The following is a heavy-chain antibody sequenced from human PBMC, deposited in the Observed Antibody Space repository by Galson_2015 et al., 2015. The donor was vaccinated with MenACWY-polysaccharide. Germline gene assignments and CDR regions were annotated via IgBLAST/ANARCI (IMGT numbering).Heavy chain of an antibody. CDR3: AKDRPVRGLTKFYYGMNV. V-gene: IGHV3-30*18. J-gene: IGHJ6*02. CDR1: GFTFSSFD. CDR2: ISYDGNNK. D-gene: IGHD3-10*01. Sequence: SLRLSCAASGFTFSSFDFSDYAMHWVRQAPGKGLEWVAVISYDGNNKYYADSVKGRFTIARDNSKNTVYLQMHSLRAEDTAVYYCAKDRPVRGLTKFYYGMNVWGQGATVTVSS.